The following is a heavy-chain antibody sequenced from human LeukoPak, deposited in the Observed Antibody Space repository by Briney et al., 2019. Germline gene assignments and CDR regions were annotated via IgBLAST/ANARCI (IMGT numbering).Heavy chain of an antibody. Sequence: GGSLRLSCAVSGFTSGIYAVSWVCQAPGKGLEWVSAFSGGGDSYYADSVKGRFTISRDNSKKILYLQMDSLRAEDTALYYCAREEHDYVWGSYRYYYYYGIDVWGQGTTVTVSS. D-gene: IGHD3-16*02. J-gene: IGHJ6*02. CDR3: AREEHDYVWGSYRYYYYYGIDV. V-gene: IGHV3-23*01. CDR1: GFTSGIYA. CDR2: FSGGGDS.